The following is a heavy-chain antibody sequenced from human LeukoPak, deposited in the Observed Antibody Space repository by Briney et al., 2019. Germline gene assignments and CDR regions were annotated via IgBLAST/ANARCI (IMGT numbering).Heavy chain of an antibody. D-gene: IGHD6-19*01. CDR2: IYYSGSA. CDR1: GGSISSSSYY. V-gene: IGHV4-39*07. J-gene: IGHJ4*02. Sequence: SETLSLTCTVSGGSISSSSYYWGWIRQPPGKGLEWIGSIYYSGSAYYNPSLKSRVTISVDTSKNQFSLKLSSVTAADTAVYYCARARPGGWYENPFLDYWGQGTLVTVSS. CDR3: ARARPGGWYENPFLDY.